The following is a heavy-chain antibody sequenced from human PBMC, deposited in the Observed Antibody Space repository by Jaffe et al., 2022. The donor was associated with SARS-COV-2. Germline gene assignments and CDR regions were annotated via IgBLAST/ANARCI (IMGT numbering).Heavy chain of an antibody. CDR1: GFTFSSYW. J-gene: IGHJ6*02. Sequence: EVQLVESGGGLVQPGGSLRLSCAASGFTFSSYWMSWVRQAPGKGLEWVANIKQDGSEKYYVDSVKGRFTISRDNAKNSLYLQMNSLRAEDTAVYYCATAWDYYYYGMDVWGQGTTVTVSS. CDR3: ATAWDYYYYGMDV. CDR2: IKQDGSEK. V-gene: IGHV3-7*01. D-gene: IGHD7-27*01.